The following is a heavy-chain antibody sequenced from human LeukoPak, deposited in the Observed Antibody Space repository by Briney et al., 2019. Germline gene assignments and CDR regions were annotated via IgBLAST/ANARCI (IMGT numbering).Heavy chain of an antibody. CDR1: GGSISSGRYY. V-gene: IGHV4-61*02. CDR3: ARDYYDSSAYRYYFDY. D-gene: IGHD3-22*01. J-gene: IGHJ4*02. Sequence: SETLSLTCTVSGGSISSGRYYWSWIRQPAGKGLEWIGRIYTSGSTNYNPSLKSRVTISVDTSKNQFSLKLSSVTAADTAVYYCARDYYDSSAYRYYFDYWGQGTLVTVSS. CDR2: IYTSGST.